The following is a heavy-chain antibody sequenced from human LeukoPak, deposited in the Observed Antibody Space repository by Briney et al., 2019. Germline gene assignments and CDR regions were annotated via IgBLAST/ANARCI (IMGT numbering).Heavy chain of an antibody. J-gene: IGHJ6*04. CDR1: GFTFSSYE. V-gene: IGHV3-48*03. CDR3: AELGITMIGGV. D-gene: IGHD3-10*02. CDR2: ISSSGSTI. Sequence: GGALRLSCAASGFTFSSYEMNWVRQAPGKGLEGVSYISSSGSTIYYADSVKGRFTISRDNAKNSLYLQMNSLRAEDTAVYYCAELGITMIGGVWGKGTTVTISS.